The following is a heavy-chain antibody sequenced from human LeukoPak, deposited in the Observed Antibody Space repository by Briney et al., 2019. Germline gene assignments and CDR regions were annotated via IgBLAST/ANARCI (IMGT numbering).Heavy chain of an antibody. V-gene: IGHV4-39*01. Sequence: SETLSLTCTVSGGSISTGDYFWGWIRQPPGKGLEWMGSIYYSGSTFDNPSLKSRVTISVDTSKNQFSLKLSSVTAADTAVYYCARHRSGWLQSSFDYWGQGTLVTVSS. CDR2: IYYSGST. CDR3: ARHRSGWLQSSFDY. J-gene: IGHJ4*02. CDR1: GGSISTGDYF. D-gene: IGHD5-24*01.